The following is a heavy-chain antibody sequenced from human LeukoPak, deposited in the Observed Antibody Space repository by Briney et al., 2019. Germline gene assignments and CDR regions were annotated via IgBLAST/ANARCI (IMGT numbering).Heavy chain of an antibody. CDR2: IYHSGST. V-gene: IGHV4-38-2*02. Sequence: PSETLSLTCTVSGYSISSGYYWGWIRQPPGKGLEWIGSIYHSGSTYYNPSLKSRVTISVDTSKNQFSLKLSSVTAADTAVYYCARIGGGQLLWFGELFNGDYWGQGTLVTVSS. CDR3: ARIGGGQLLWFGELFNGDY. CDR1: GYSISSGYY. J-gene: IGHJ4*02. D-gene: IGHD3-10*01.